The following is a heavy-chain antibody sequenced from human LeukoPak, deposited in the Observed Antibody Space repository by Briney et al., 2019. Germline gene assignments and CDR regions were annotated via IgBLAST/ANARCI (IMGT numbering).Heavy chain of an antibody. V-gene: IGHV4-34*01. CDR2: IDHSGST. J-gene: IGHJ4*02. D-gene: IGHD3-10*01. Sequence: GSLRLSCAASGFTFNNYAMTWIRQPPGKGLEWIGEIDHSGSTSYNPSLKSRVTISVDRANNQFSLKLSSVTAADTAFYYCARGRKGGSALWGQGTLVTVSS. CDR3: ARGRKGGSAL. CDR1: GFTFNNYA.